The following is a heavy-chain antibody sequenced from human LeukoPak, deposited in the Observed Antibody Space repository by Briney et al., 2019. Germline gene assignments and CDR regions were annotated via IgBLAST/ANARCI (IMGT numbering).Heavy chain of an antibody. D-gene: IGHD6-6*01. V-gene: IGHV3-20*04. CDR2: INWNGAST. J-gene: IGHJ6*03. CDR3: ARDVEYSNIYFYYYIDV. CDR1: GFTFDDYD. Sequence: PGGSLRLSCAASGFTFDDYDMSWVRQVPGKGLEWVSAINWNGASTGYADSVKGRFTISRDNAKNSLYLQMNSPSAEDTALYFCARDVEYSNIYFYYYIDVWGKGTTVTVSS.